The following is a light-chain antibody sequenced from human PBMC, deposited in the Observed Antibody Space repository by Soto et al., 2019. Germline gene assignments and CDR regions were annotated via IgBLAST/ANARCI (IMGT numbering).Light chain of an antibody. V-gene: IGLV2-14*01. CDR3: CSYAGSGTDNYV. Sequence: QSVLTQPASVSGSPGQSITISCIGSSSDVGGYNYVSWYQHHPGRVPKPMIFEVSDRPSGVSSRFSGSKSGNTAFLTISGLQAEDEADYYCCSYAGSGTDNYVFGSGTKVTVL. CDR1: SSDVGGYNY. J-gene: IGLJ1*01. CDR2: EVS.